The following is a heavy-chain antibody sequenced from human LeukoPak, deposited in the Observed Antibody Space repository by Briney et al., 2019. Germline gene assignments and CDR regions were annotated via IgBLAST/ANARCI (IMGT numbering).Heavy chain of an antibody. CDR3: ASDRIEVDAFDI. Sequence: SETLSLTCTVSSGSISSYYWSWIRQPPGKGLEWIGYIYYSGSTNYNPSLKSRVTISVDTSKNQFSLKLSSVTAADTAVYYCASDRIEVDAFDIWGQGTMVTVSS. CDR2: IYYSGST. J-gene: IGHJ3*02. V-gene: IGHV4-59*08. CDR1: SGSISSYY. D-gene: IGHD2-15*01.